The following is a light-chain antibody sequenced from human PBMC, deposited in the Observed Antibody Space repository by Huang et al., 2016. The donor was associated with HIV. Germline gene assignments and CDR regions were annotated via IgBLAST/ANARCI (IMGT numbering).Light chain of an antibody. CDR1: QSVTTN. CDR3: LQYSRWPPVT. CDR2: GAS. Sequence: ELVMTQSPATLSASPGERVTLSCRASQSVTTNLALYQQKPGQGPRLLIYGASTRATGIPVRFSGSWSGTEFTLTISSLQSEDFAVYDCLQYSRWPPVTFGQGTRLEI. J-gene: IGKJ5*01. V-gene: IGKV3D-15*01.